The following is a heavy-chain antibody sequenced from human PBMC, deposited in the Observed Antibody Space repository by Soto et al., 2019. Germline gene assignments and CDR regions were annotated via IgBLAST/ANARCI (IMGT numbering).Heavy chain of an antibody. Sequence: PGESLKISCKGSGYSFTSYWIGWVRQMPGKGLEWMGIIYPGDSDTRYSPSFQGQVTISADKSISTAYLQWSTLKASDTAMYYCARGGIVGVPTARWFDPWGQGTLVTVSS. V-gene: IGHV5-51*01. D-gene: IGHD1-26*01. CDR1: GYSFTSYW. CDR3: ARGGIVGVPTARWFDP. J-gene: IGHJ5*02. CDR2: IYPGDSDT.